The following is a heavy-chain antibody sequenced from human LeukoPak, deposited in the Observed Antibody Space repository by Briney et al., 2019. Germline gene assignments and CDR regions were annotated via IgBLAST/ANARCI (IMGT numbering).Heavy chain of an antibody. Sequence: GASVKVSCKASGYYFTSYAISWVRQAPGQGLEWMGWINTYNGNTNYAQKLQGRVTMATDTSTSTAYMELRRLRSDDTAFYYCARGYYDDAFDIWGQGTMVTVSS. CDR3: ARGYYDDAFDI. V-gene: IGHV1-18*01. CDR2: INTYNGNT. J-gene: IGHJ3*02. D-gene: IGHD3-22*01. CDR1: GYYFTSYA.